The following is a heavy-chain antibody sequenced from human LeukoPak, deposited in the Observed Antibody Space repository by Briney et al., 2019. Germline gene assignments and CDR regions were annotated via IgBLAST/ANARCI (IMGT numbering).Heavy chain of an antibody. CDR1: GGSISSYY. J-gene: IGHJ4*02. D-gene: IGHD3-22*01. V-gene: IGHV4-59*08. Sequence: PSETLSLTCTVSGGSISSYYWSWIRQPPGKGLAWIGYIYYSGSTNYNPSLKSRVTISVDTSKNQFSLKLSSVTAADTAVYYCARHSSHYYDSSGYYGPADYWGQGTLVTVSS. CDR2: IYYSGST. CDR3: ARHSSHYYDSSGYYGPADY.